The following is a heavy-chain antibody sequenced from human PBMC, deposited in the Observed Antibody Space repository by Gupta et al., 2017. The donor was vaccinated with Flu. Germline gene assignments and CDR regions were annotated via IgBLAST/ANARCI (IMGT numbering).Heavy chain of an antibody. V-gene: IGHV4-39*01. J-gene: IGHJ4*02. D-gene: IGHD3-16*01. CDR1: SSYY. Sequence: SSYYWGWIRQPPVKGLEGMGSIYYSGRTYYNQALKRRVTISVEKSKNKGSMKLSSVTAEDTAVYYCARPLGGDDVWGSYSYGGQGTLVTVSS. CDR2: IYYSGRT. CDR3: ARPLGGDDVWGSYSY.